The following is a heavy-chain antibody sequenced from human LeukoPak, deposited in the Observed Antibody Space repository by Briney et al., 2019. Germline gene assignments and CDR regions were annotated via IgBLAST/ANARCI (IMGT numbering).Heavy chain of an antibody. J-gene: IGHJ4*02. CDR1: GFTFSSNA. D-gene: IGHD6-19*01. CDR2: ISGSDART. V-gene: IGHV3-23*01. CDR3: AKPLSGWYSFDY. Sequence: PGGSLRLSCAASGFTFSSNAVSWVRQAPGKGLEWVSAISGSDARTYYADSVKGRFTISRDNSKNTLYLQMSSLRAEDTAVYYCAKPLSGWYSFDYWGQGTLVTVSS.